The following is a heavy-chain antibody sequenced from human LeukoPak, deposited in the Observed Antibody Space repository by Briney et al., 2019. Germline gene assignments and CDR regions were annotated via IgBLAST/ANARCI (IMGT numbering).Heavy chain of an antibody. V-gene: IGHV4-61*02. D-gene: IGHD5-12*01. Sequence: SETLSLTCTVSGGSISSGSYYWSWIRQPAGKGLEWIGRIYTSGSTNYNPSLKSRVTISVDTSKNQFSLKLSSVTAADTAVYYCAREEARAYYWGQGTLVTVSS. J-gene: IGHJ4*02. CDR3: AREEARAYY. CDR1: GGSISSGSYY. CDR2: IYTSGST.